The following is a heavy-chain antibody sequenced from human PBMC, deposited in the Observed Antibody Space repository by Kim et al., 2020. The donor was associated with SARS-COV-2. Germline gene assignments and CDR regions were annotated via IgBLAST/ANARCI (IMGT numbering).Heavy chain of an antibody. CDR2: IYPGDSDT. CDR1: GYTFTSYW. V-gene: IGHV5-51*01. CDR3: ARHGDIVVAPVDSRGWFDP. Sequence: GESLKISCKGSGYTFTSYWIGWVRQMPGKGLEWMGIIYPGDSDTRYSPSFQGQVTISADKSISTAYLQWSSLKASDTAIYYCARHGDIVVAPVDSRGWFDPWGQGTLVTVSS. D-gene: IGHD2-2*01. J-gene: IGHJ5*02.